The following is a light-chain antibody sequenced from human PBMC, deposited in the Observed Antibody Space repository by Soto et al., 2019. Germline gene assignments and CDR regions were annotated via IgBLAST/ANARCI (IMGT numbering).Light chain of an antibody. Sequence: QSALTQPASVSGSPGQSITISCTGTSSDVDGYKYVSWYQQHPGKAPKLMIYEVSNRPSGVSYRFSGSKSGNTASLTISGLQAEDEADYCCASYKSGSSQVFGTGTKVTVL. J-gene: IGLJ1*01. CDR1: SSDVDGYKY. V-gene: IGLV2-14*01. CDR2: EVS. CDR3: ASYKSGSSQV.